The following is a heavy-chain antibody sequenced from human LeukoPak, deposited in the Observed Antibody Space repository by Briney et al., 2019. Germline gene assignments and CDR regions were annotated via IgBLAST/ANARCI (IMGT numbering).Heavy chain of an antibody. D-gene: IGHD6-13*01. CDR1: GFTFNSYA. V-gene: IGHV3-23*01. CDR2: ISGSGGST. J-gene: IGHJ4*02. Sequence: QSGGSLRLSCAVSGFTFNSYAMSLVRQAPGKGLEWVSTISGSGGSTYYADSVKGRFTISRDNSKNTLYLQMNSLRAADTPVYYCAKEVGVAAWEDYWGQGTLVTVSS. CDR3: AKEVGVAAWEDY.